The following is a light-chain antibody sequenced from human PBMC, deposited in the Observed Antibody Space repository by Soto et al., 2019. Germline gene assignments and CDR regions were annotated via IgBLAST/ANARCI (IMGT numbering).Light chain of an antibody. CDR1: SSDVGGYNY. CDR2: DVS. Sequence: QSALTQPASVSGSPGQSITISCTGTSSDVGGYNYVSWYQQHPGKAPKLMIYDVSKMPSGVSNRFSGSKSGNTASLTISGLQAEDEADYYCSANTSSSSYVFGTGTKLTVL. V-gene: IGLV2-14*01. CDR3: SANTSSSSYV. J-gene: IGLJ1*01.